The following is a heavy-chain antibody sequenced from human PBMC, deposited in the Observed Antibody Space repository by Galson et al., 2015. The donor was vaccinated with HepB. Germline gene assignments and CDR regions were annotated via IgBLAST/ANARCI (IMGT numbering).Heavy chain of an antibody. Sequence: SVKVSCKVSVYTLTELSMHWVRQAPGKGLEWMGGFDPEKGKIIYAQKFQGRVTMTEDTYTDTAYMELSSLRSGDTAVYYCAAPDCSSTSCYTFDLWGQGTLVTVSS. D-gene: IGHD2-2*02. CDR3: AAPDCSSTSCYTFDL. CDR2: FDPEKGKI. CDR1: VYTLTELS. J-gene: IGHJ5*02. V-gene: IGHV1-24*01.